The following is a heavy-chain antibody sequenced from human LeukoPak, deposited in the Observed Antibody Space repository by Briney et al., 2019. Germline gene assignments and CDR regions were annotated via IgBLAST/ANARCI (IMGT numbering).Heavy chain of an antibody. CDR2: IYYNGDT. V-gene: IGHV4-59*01. D-gene: IGHD5-24*01. CDR1: GGSISTYY. J-gene: IGHJ5*02. CDR3: ARRGGRDGCNLNWFDP. Sequence: SETLSLTCTVSGGSISTYYWSWIRQPPGKGLEWIGYIYYNGDTNYNPSLKSRVTISVDTSMKQFSLKLRTVTAADTAVYYCARRGGRDGCNLNWFDPWGQGTLVTVSS.